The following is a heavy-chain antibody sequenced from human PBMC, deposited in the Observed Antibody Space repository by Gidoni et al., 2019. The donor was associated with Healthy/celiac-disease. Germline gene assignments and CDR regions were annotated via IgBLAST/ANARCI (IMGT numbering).Heavy chain of an antibody. CDR1: GFTFSSYA. CDR2: ISGSGGST. J-gene: IGHJ4*02. D-gene: IGHD3-10*01. V-gene: IGHV3-23*01. Sequence: EVQLLESVGGLVQPGGSLRLSCAASGFTFSSYAMSWVRQAPGKGLEWVSAISGSGGSTYYADSVKGRFTISRDNSKNTLYLQMNSLRAEDTAVYYCAKDPHYYGSGSYYGYWGQGTLVTVSS. CDR3: AKDPHYYGSGSYYGY.